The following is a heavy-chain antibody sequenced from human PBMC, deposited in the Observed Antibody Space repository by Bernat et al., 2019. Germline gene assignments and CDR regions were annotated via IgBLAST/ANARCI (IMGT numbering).Heavy chain of an antibody. CDR3: ARGRTSYYYDSSGYYL. CDR1: GFTFSSYD. D-gene: IGHD3-22*01. CDR2: IGTAGDT. V-gene: IGHV3-13*01. J-gene: IGHJ5*02. Sequence: EVQLLESGGGLVQPGGSLRLSCAASGFTFSSYDMHWVRQATGKGLEWVSAIGTAGDTYYPGSVKGRFTISRENAKNSLYLQMNSLRAEDTAVYYCARGRTSYYYDSSGYYLWGQGTLVTVSS.